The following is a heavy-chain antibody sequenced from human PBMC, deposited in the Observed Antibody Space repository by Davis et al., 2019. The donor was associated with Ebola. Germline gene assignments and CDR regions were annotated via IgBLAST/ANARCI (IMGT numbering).Heavy chain of an antibody. CDR2: ISSYNGNT. J-gene: IGHJ6*02. CDR1: GYTFTSYG. D-gene: IGHD1/OR15-1a*01. CDR3: ARLAPEDLTNYHYGTDV. V-gene: IGHV1-18*01. Sequence: ASVKVSCKASGYTFTSYGISWVRQAPGQGLEWMGWISSYNGNTNYAQKLQGRVTMTTDTSTSTAYMELRSLRPDDTGVYFCARLAPEDLTNYHYGTDVWGQGTTVTVSS.